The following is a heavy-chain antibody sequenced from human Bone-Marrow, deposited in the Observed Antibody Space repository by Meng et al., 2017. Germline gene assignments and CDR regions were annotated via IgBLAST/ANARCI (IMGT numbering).Heavy chain of an antibody. Sequence: GESLKISCAASGFTFSSYSMNWVRQAPGKGLEWVSSISSSSSYIYYADSVKGRFTISRDNAKNSLYLQMNSLRAEDTAVYYCARDPPAGIVGATSWGQGTRVTVSS. J-gene: IGHJ4*02. CDR3: ARDPPAGIVGATS. D-gene: IGHD1-26*01. V-gene: IGHV3-21*01. CDR2: ISSSSSYI. CDR1: GFTFSSYS.